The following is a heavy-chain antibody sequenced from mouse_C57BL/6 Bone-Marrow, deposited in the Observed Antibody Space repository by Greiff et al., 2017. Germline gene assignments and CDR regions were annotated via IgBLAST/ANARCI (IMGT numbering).Heavy chain of an antibody. V-gene: IGHV1-81*01. CDR3: AREGDPSWFAY. Sequence: QVQLKESGAELARPGASVKLSCKASGYTFTSYGISWVKQRTGQGLEWIGEIYPRSGNTYYNEKFKGKATLTADKSSSTAYMELRSLTSEDSAVYFCAREGDPSWFAYCGQGTLVTVSA. CDR2: IYPRSGNT. J-gene: IGHJ3*01. CDR1: GYTFTSYG.